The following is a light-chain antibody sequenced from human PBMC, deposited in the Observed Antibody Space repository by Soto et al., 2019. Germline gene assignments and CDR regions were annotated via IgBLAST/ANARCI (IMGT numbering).Light chain of an antibody. Sequence: EFVLTQSPVTLSFSPWERGTLSCGASQTVRNNYLAWYQQKPGQAPRLLIYDASSRATGIPDRFSGGGSGTDFTLTISRLEPEDFAVYYCQQFSSYPLTFGGGTKVDIK. V-gene: IGKV3-20*01. CDR1: QTVRNNY. CDR2: DAS. J-gene: IGKJ4*01. CDR3: QQFSSYPLT.